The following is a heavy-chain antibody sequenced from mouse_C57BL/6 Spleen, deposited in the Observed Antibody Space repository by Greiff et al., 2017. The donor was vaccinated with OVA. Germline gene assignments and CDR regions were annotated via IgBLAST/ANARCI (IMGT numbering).Heavy chain of an antibody. CDR2: IYPGDGDT. V-gene: IGHV1-82*01. J-gene: IGHJ2*01. CDR3: ARWNWDGNYFDY. CDR1: GYAFSSSW. D-gene: IGHD4-1*01. Sequence: VKLQQSGPELVKPGASVKISCKASGYAFSSSWMNWVKQRPGKGLEWIGRIYPGDGDTNYNGKFKGKATLTADKSSSTAYMQLSSLTSEDSAVYFCARWNWDGNYFDYWGQGTTLTVSS.